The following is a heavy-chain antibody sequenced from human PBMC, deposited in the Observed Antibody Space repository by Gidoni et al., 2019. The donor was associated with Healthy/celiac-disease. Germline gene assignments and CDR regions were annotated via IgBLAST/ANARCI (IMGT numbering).Heavy chain of an antibody. D-gene: IGHD6-6*01. CDR1: GGSISSSDYH. J-gene: IGHJ4*02. CDR3: ARYYSSSGYFDF. V-gene: IGHV4-39*01. Sequence: QLQLQESRPGLVKPSETLSLTCTVSGGSISSSDYHWGWIRQPPGKGLDWIGSIYYSGSTYYNPSLKSRVTISVDTSKNQFSLKLTSVTAADTAIYYCARYYSSSGYFDFWGQGTLVTVSS. CDR2: IYYSGST.